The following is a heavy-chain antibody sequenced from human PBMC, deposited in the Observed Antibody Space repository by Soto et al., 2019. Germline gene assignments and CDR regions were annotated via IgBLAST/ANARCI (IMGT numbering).Heavy chain of an antibody. CDR3: AHRQLYYDSSGPRVIDAFDM. D-gene: IGHD3-22*01. CDR2: IYWDDDE. CDR1: GFSLSTSGVG. J-gene: IGHJ3*02. Sequence: KSGPTLVNPTQTLTLTCTFSGFSLSTSGVGVGWIRQPPGKALEWLALIYWDDDERYSPSLKSRLTIAKDTYKNQVVHTMTDMDPVETATYYCAHRQLYYDSSGPRVIDAFDMWGQGTMVTVSS. V-gene: IGHV2-5*02.